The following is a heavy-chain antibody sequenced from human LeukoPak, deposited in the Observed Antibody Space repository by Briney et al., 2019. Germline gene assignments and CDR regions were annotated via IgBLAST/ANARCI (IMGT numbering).Heavy chain of an antibody. CDR2: ISSSSTYI. CDR1: GFTFSSYT. Sequence: GGSLRLSCAASGFTFSSYTMNWVRQAPGKGLEWVSSISSSSTYIYYADSVKGRFTISRDNAKNSLYLQMNSLRVEDTAVYCCARATTVKDWFDSWGQGTLVTVSS. CDR3: ARATTVKDWFDS. V-gene: IGHV3-21*01. D-gene: IGHD4-11*01. J-gene: IGHJ5*01.